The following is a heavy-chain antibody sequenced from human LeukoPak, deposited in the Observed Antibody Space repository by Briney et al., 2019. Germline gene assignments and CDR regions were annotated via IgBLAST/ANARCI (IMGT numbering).Heavy chain of an antibody. Sequence: PSETLSLTCAVSGYSISSGYYWGWIRQPPGKGLEWIGSIYHSGSTYYNPSLKSRVTISVDTSKNQFSLKLSSVTAADTAVYYCARVRSWYPDCWGQGTLVTVSS. D-gene: IGHD6-13*01. CDR3: ARVRSWYPDC. CDR1: GYSISSGYY. CDR2: IYHSGST. V-gene: IGHV4-38-2*01. J-gene: IGHJ4*02.